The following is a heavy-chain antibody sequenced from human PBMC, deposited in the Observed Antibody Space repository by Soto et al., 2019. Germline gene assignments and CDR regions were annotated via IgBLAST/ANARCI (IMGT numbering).Heavy chain of an antibody. Sequence: ASVKVSCQASGYTFTGYYMHWVRQAPGQGLEWMGWINPNSGGTNYAQKFQGWVTMTRDTSISTAYMELSRLRSDDTAVYYCARASSGWPFDYWGQGTPVTVSS. CDR2: INPNSGGT. J-gene: IGHJ4*02. CDR1: GYTFTGYY. V-gene: IGHV1-2*04. CDR3: ARASSGWPFDY. D-gene: IGHD6-19*01.